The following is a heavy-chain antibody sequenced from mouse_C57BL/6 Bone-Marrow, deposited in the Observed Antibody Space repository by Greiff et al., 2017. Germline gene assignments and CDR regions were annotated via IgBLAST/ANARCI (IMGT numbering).Heavy chain of an antibody. Sequence: QVQLQQPGAELVKPGASVKMSCKASGYTFTSYWITWVKQRPGQGLEWIGDIYPGSGSTNYNEKFKSKATLTVDTASSTAYMQISSLTSEDSAVYYCARSIPTTGVYYYYAMDYWGQGTSVTVSS. CDR1: GYTFTSYW. CDR2: IYPGSGST. D-gene: IGHD1-1*01. J-gene: IGHJ4*01. V-gene: IGHV1-55*01. CDR3: ARSIPTTGVYYYYAMDY.